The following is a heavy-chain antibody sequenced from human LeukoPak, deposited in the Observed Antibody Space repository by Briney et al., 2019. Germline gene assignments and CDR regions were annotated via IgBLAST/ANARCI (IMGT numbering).Heavy chain of an antibody. D-gene: IGHD1-26*01. CDR2: IIPIFGTA. CDR3: ARGEVGATAIDDAFDI. V-gene: IGHV1-69*13. Sequence: SVKVSCKGSGYTFTRYAMNWVRQAPGQGLEWMGGIIPIFGTANYAQKFQGRVTITADESTSTAYMELSSLRSEDTAVYYCARGEVGATAIDDAFDIWGQGTMVTVSS. CDR1: GYTFTRYA. J-gene: IGHJ3*02.